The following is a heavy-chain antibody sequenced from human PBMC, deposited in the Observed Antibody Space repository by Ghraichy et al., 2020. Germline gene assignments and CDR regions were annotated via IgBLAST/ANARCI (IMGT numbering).Heavy chain of an antibody. J-gene: IGHJ5*02. D-gene: IGHD2-15*01. CDR2: ISAYNGNT. Sequence: ASVKVSCKASGYTFTSYGISWVRQAPGQGLEWMGWISAYNGNTNYAQKVQGRVTMTTDTSTSTAYMELRSLRSDDTAVYYCARLAPYCSGGSCYPFDVIWFDPWGQGTLVTVSS. CDR3: ARLAPYCSGGSCYPFDVIWFDP. CDR1: GYTFTSYG. V-gene: IGHV1-18*01.